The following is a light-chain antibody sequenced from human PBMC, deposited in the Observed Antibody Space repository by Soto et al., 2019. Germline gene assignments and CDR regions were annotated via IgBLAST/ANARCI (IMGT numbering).Light chain of an antibody. Sequence: QSALTQPASVSGSPGQSITISCAGTSSDVGGYNYVSWYQQHPDKAPKLMIYEVINRPSGVSNRFSGSKSGNTASLTISGLQAEDEADYYCTSYTNSGTWVFGGGTQLTVL. CDR2: EVI. CDR1: SSDVGGYNY. J-gene: IGLJ7*01. CDR3: TSYTNSGTWV. V-gene: IGLV2-14*01.